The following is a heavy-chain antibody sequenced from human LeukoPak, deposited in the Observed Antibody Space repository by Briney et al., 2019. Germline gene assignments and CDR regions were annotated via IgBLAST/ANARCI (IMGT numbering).Heavy chain of an antibody. CDR1: GITFTSYY. Sequence: ASGKVSCKASGITFTSYYIHWVRQAPGRGLEWMGKINPSGTITTYAPKYQGRVTVTKDTSTNTVYMELSSLRSDDTAVYYCALIAPPHNWGQGTLVTVSS. CDR3: ALIAPPHN. CDR2: INPSGTIT. J-gene: IGHJ4*02. V-gene: IGHV1-46*01. D-gene: IGHD6-13*01.